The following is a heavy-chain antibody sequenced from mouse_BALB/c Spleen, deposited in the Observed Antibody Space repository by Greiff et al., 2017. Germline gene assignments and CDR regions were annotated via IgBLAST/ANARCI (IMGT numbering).Heavy chain of an antibody. J-gene: IGHJ1*01. Sequence: EVQLQQSGPELVKPGASVKMSCKASGYTFTDYYMKWVKQSHGKSLEWIGDINPNNGGTSYNQKFKGKATLTVDKSSSTAYMQLNSLTSEDSAVYYCARRGGYYGNYDWYFDVWGAGTTVTVSS. CDR2: INPNNGGT. CDR1: GYTFTDYY. CDR3: ARRGGYYGNYDWYFDV. V-gene: IGHV1-26*01. D-gene: IGHD2-1*01.